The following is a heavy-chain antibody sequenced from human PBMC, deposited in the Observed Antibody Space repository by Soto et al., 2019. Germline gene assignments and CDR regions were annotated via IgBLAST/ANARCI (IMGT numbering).Heavy chain of an antibody. V-gene: IGHV1-69*01. Sequence: QVQLVQSGAEVKKPGSSVKVSCKASGGTFSSYAISWVRQAPGQGLEWMGGIIPIFGTANYAQKFQGRVTITADESTSTAYMELSSLRSEDTAVYYCARDELHIVVVPAAIKDYYYGMDVWGQGTTVTVPS. CDR2: IIPIFGTA. J-gene: IGHJ6*02. CDR1: GGTFSSYA. D-gene: IGHD2-2*01. CDR3: ARDELHIVVVPAAIKDYYYGMDV.